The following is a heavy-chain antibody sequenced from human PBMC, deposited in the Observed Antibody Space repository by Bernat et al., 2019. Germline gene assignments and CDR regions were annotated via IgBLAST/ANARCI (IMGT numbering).Heavy chain of an antibody. Sequence: QVQLVQSGAEVKKPGSSVKVSCKASGGTFSSYAISWVRQAPGQGLEWMGRIIPILGIANYAQKFQGRVTITADKSTSTAYMELSSLRSEDTAVYYCARGVVGATLGDDAFDIWGQGTMGTVSS. CDR2: IIPILGIA. J-gene: IGHJ3*02. D-gene: IGHD1-26*01. CDR1: GGTFSSYA. CDR3: ARGVVGATLGDDAFDI. V-gene: IGHV1-69*04.